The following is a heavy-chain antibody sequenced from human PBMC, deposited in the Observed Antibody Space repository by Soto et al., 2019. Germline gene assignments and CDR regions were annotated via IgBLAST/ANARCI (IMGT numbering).Heavy chain of an antibody. V-gene: IGHV3-30*18. CDR3: AKPIAVDFDY. Sequence: GGSLRLSCAASGFTFSSYGMHWVRQAPGKGLEWVAVISYDGSNKYYADSVKGRFTISRDNSKNTLYLQMNSLRAEDTAVYYCAKPIAVDFDYWGQGTLVTVSS. CDR2: ISYDGSNK. J-gene: IGHJ4*02. CDR1: GFTFSSYG. D-gene: IGHD6-19*01.